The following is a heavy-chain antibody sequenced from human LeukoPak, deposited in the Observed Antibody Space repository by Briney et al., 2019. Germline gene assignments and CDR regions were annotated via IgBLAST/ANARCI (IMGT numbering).Heavy chain of an antibody. J-gene: IGHJ3*02. CDR3: AREGYGVYVYAFDI. V-gene: IGHV3-11*05. D-gene: IGHD5/OR15-5a*01. CDR2: ISSSSSYT. Sequence: SGGSLRPSCAASGFTFSDYYMSWIRQAPGKGLEWVSYISSSSSYTNYADSVKGRFTISRDNAKNSLYLQMNSLRAEDTAVYYCAREGYGVYVYAFDIWGQGTMVTVSS. CDR1: GFTFSDYY.